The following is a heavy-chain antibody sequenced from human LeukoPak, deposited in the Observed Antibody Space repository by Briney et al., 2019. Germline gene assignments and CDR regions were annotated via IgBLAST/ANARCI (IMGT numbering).Heavy chain of an antibody. V-gene: IGHV3-30-3*01. CDR3: ARDYDILTGYYRYGMDV. Sequence: GGSLRLSCSASGFTFSSYAMHWVRQAPGKGLEWVAVISYDGSNKYYADSVKGRSTISRGNSKNTLYLQMNSLRAEDTAVYYCARDYDILTGYYRYGMDVWGQGTTVTVSS. D-gene: IGHD3-9*01. CDR2: ISYDGSNK. J-gene: IGHJ6*02. CDR1: GFTFSSYA.